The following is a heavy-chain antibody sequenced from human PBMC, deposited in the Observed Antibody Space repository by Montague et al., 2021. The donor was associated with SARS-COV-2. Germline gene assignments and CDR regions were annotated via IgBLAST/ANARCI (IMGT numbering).Heavy chain of an antibody. J-gene: IGHJ4*02. Sequence: SLRLSCAGSGFTFGDYAMSWVRQAPGKGLEWVGFIRSKGYGGTKEYAASVKGRFTISRDDSKSIAYLQMNSLKTEDTAVYYCSRVRDYYGSGSHYFDYWGQGTLVTVSS. CDR3: SRVRDYYGSGSHYFDY. V-gene: IGHV3-49*04. CDR1: GFTFGDYA. D-gene: IGHD3-10*01. CDR2: IRSKGYGGTK.